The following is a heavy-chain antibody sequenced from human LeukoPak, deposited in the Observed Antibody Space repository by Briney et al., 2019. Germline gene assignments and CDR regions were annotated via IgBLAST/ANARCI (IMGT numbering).Heavy chain of an antibody. CDR2: ISSSSSHT. CDR3: ARAGYDILTGYSASYMDV. CDR1: GFTFSSYS. V-gene: IGHV3-21*01. Sequence: GGSLRLSCAASGFTFSSYSMSGVRQAPGKGLEWVSSISSSSSHTYHADSVKGRFTISRDNAKRALYLQMNSLRAEDTAVYYCARAGYDILTGYSASYMDVCGKGTTVTVSS. D-gene: IGHD3-9*01. J-gene: IGHJ6*03.